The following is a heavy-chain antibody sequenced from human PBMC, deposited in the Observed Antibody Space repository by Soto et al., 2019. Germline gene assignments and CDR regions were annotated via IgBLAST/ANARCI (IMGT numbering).Heavy chain of an antibody. J-gene: IGHJ3*02. CDR3: ARARLRAIYAFDI. D-gene: IGHD5-12*01. CDR2: IYYSGST. Sequence: TLSLTCTVSGGSVSSGAYYWTGIRQRPGKGLEWIGYIYYSGSTYYSPSLKSRLSISLDTSKNQFSLRLSSVTAADTAMYYCARARLRAIYAFDIWGQGTMVTVS. V-gene: IGHV4-31*03. CDR1: GGSVSSGAYY.